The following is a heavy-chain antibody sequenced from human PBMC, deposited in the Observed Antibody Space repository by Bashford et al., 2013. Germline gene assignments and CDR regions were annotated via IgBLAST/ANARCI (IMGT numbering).Heavy chain of an antibody. CDR3: ARVADYGSGSYPHYYGMDV. CDR1: GFIFSTYG. Sequence: GSLRLSCAASGFIFSTYGMHWVRQAPGKGLEWVAVIWHDGSHKYHADSVKGRFTISRDSPKNTLFLQMIGLRAEDTAVYYCARVADYGSGSYPHYYGMDVWGQGTTVTVSS. J-gene: IGHJ6*02. V-gene: IGHV3-33*08. CDR2: IWHDGSHK. D-gene: IGHD3-10*01.